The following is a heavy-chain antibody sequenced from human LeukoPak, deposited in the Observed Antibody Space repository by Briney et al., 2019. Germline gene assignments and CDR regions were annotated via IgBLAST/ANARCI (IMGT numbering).Heavy chain of an antibody. Sequence: GSLRLSRADSGFTFSRYWMHWVRQTPGKGLVWVSCISADGSVTRYADSVKGRFTISRDNTKSTLYLQMHSLRAEDTAVYYCATAGGDGSRMGFDPWGQGTLVTVSS. CDR1: GFTFSRYW. J-gene: IGHJ5*02. CDR2: ISADGSVT. V-gene: IGHV3-74*01. CDR3: ATAGGDGSRMGFDP. D-gene: IGHD2-15*01.